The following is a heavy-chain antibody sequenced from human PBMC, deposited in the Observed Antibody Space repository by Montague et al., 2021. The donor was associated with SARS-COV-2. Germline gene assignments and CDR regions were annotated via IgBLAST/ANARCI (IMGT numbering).Heavy chain of an antibody. CDR3: VVVPLGPRGRGFDY. Sequence: SETLSLTRAVYGGSFSGYYWNWIRQPPGKGLEWIGEINHSGSANYNPSLKSRVTISVDTSKNQFSLKLSSVTAADTAVYYCVVVPLGPRGRGFDYWGRGTLVTVSS. J-gene: IGHJ4*02. CDR1: GGSFSGYY. D-gene: IGHD2-15*01. V-gene: IGHV4-34*01. CDR2: INHSGSA.